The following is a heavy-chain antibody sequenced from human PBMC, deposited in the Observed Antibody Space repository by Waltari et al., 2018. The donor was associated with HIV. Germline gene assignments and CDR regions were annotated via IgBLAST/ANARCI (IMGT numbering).Heavy chain of an antibody. Sequence: EVQLVESGGGLVQPGGSLRLSCAASGFTFSGYWMSWVRQAPGKGLEGVANINQDGGDKYYGESVKGRFTISRDNAKNSLYLQMNSLRAEDTALYYCARDYASSVTGTGYWGQGTLVTVSS. CDR3: ARDYASSVTGTGY. CDR2: INQDGGDK. CDR1: GFTFSGYW. D-gene: IGHD3-16*01. V-gene: IGHV3-7*01. J-gene: IGHJ4*02.